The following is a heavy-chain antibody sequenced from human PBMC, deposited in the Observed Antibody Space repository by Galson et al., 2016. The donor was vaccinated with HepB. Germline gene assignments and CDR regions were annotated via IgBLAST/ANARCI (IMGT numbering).Heavy chain of an antibody. CDR3: ACGRSPGAY. Sequence: SLRLSCAASGFTFSTYAMSWVRQAPGKGLEWASGISGSGGNTYYADSVKGRFTISRDNSKETLYLQMNGLRAEDTAVYFCACGRSPGAYWGQGTLVTVSS. D-gene: IGHD3-16*02. CDR1: GFTFSTYA. V-gene: IGHV3-23*01. J-gene: IGHJ4*02. CDR2: ISGSGGNT.